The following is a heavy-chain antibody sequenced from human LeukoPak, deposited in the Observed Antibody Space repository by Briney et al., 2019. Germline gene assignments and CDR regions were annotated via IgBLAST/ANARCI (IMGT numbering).Heavy chain of an antibody. CDR3: ARGAWYYIY. CDR1: GGSFSGYY. J-gene: IGHJ4*02. CDR2: INHSGST. Sequence: PSETLSLTCAVYGGSFSGYYWSWIRQPPGKGLEWIGEINHSGSTNYNPSLKSRVTISVDTSKNQFSLKLSSVTAADTAVYYCARGAWYYIYWGQGTLVSVSS. D-gene: IGHD1-7*01. V-gene: IGHV4-34*01.